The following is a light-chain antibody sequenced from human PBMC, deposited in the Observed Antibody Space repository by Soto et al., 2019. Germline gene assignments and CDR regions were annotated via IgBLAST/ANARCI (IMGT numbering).Light chain of an antibody. V-gene: IGKV1-39*01. CDR1: QSIGDY. CDR3: QQTYSSPRT. CDR2: STS. J-gene: IGKJ1*01. Sequence: DIQMTQSPSSLSASVGDRVTITCRASQSIGDYLNWYQQRPGKAPNLLIYSTSTIQNGVPSRFSGSGSGTDFTLTIGSLQPEDFATYYCQQTYSSPRTFGQGTKVDIK.